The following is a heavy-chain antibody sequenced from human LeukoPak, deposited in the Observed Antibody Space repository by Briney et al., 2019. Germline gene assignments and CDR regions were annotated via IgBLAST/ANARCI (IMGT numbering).Heavy chain of an antibody. CDR1: GYTLTELS. J-gene: IGHJ4*02. CDR3: ATGQGITIFGVAPFDY. CDR2: FDPEDGET. V-gene: IGHV1-24*01. D-gene: IGHD3-3*01. Sequence: ASEKVSCKVSGYTLTELSMHWVRQAPGKGLEWMGGFDPEDGETIYAQKFQGRVTMTEDTSTDTAYMELSSLRSEDTAVYYCATGQGITIFGVAPFDYWGQGTLVTVSS.